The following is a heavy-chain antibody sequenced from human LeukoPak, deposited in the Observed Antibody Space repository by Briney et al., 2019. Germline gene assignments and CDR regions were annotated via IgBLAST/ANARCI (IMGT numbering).Heavy chain of an antibody. J-gene: IGHJ5*02. V-gene: IGHV4-61*02. CDR1: GYSISSGYY. CDR3: ARDKGGFLYFGEYDP. CDR2: IYTSGST. Sequence: PSETLSLTCAVSGYSISSGYYWGWIRQPAGKGLEWIGRIYTSGSTNYNPSLKSRVSISVDMSKNQFSLKLSSVTAADTAVYYCARDKGGFLYFGEYDPWGQGTLVTVSS. D-gene: IGHD3-10*01.